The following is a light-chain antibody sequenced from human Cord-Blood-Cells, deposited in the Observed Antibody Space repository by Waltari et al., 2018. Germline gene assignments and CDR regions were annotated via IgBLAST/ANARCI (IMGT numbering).Light chain of an antibody. J-gene: IGKJ2*03. CDR3: QQYNNWPPYS. CDR1: QSVSSN. Sequence: EIVMTQSPATLSVSPGERDTLSCRASQSVSSNLAWYQQKPGQAPRLLIYGASTRATGIPASFSGSGSGTEFTLTISSLQSEDFAVYYCQQYNNWPPYSFGQGTKLEIK. CDR2: GAS. V-gene: IGKV3-15*01.